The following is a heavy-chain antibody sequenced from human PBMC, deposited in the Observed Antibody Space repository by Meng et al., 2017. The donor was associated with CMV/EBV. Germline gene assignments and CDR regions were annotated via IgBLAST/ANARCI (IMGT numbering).Heavy chain of an antibody. V-gene: IGHV1-18*01. CDR1: GYTFTSYG. J-gene: IGHJ6*02. CDR2: ISAYNGNT. Sequence: ASVKVSCKASGYTFTSYGISWVRQAPGQGLEWMGWISAYNGNTNYAQKLQGRVTMTTDTSTSTAYMELRSLRSDDTAVYYCARNSGGQDIVVVVAATPDYYYGMDVWGQGTTVTVSS. CDR3: ARNSGGQDIVVVVAATPDYYYGMDV. D-gene: IGHD2-15*01.